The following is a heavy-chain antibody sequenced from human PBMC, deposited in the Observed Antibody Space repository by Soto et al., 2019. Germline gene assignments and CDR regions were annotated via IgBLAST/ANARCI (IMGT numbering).Heavy chain of an antibody. J-gene: IGHJ6*01. CDR2: IWYDGGNK. CDR3: ERVTYSCPAAPFRYYGMDV. V-gene: IGHV3-33*01. CDR1: GFTFRSYG. D-gene: IGHD2-15*01. Sequence: QVQLVESGGGVVQPGRSLRLSCAASGFTFRSYGMHWVRQAPGKGLEWVAVIWYDGGNKHYADCVKGRFNISRDNSKNTLYLEMQSLRAEDTAVYYCERVTYSCPAAPFRYYGMDVWGPGTTVTVSS.